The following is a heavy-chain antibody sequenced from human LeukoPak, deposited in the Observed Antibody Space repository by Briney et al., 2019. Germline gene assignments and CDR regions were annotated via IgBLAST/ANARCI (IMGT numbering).Heavy chain of an antibody. CDR1: GGSISSHY. CDR3: ARDISPWDD. J-gene: IGHJ4*02. Sequence: SETLSLTCTVSGGSISSHYWSWIRQPPGKGVEWIGYIYYSGSTNYNPSLKSRVTISVATSKNHFSLKLRSVTAADTAVYYCARDISPWDDWGQGTLVTVSS. CDR2: IYYSGST. V-gene: IGHV4-59*11.